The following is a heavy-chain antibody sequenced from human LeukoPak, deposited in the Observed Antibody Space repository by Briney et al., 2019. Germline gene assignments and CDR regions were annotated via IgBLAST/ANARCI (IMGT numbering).Heavy chain of an antibody. CDR3: ARVKGIYYDKRGAFDI. CDR1: GGSISSCY. V-gene: IGHV4-59*01. J-gene: IGHJ3*02. CDR2: IYYSGST. D-gene: IGHD3-22*01. Sequence: PSETLSLTCTVAGGSISSCYWSWIRQPPGKGLEWIGYIYYSGSTNYNPSLKSRVTISVDTSKNQFSLKLSSVTPAATVWYYCARVKGIYYDKRGAFDIWGQGTMVTVSS.